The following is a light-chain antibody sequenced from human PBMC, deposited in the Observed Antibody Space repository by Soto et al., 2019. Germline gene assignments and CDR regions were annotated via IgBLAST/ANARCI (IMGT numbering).Light chain of an antibody. V-gene: IGKV3-15*01. J-gene: IGKJ1*01. CDR1: QSVSSN. CDR2: GAS. Sequence: EIVMTPSPATLSVYPGERATLSCRASQSVSSNLAWYQQKPGQAPRLLIYGASTRVTGIPARFSGSGSGTEFTLTISSLQSEDFAVYYCQQYNNWPRWTFGQGTKVDIK. CDR3: QQYNNWPRWT.